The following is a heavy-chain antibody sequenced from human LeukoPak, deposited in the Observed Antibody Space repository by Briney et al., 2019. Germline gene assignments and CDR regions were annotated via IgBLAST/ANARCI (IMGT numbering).Heavy chain of an antibody. CDR2: IIPIFGTA. J-gene: IGHJ6*03. CDR1: GGTFSSYA. Sequence: GASVKVSCKASGGTFSSYAISWVRQAPGQGLEWMGGIIPIFGTANYAQKFQVRVTITTDESTSTAYMELSSLRSEDTAVYYCARCNYGSGSYYDDYYYYYYMDVWGKGTTVTVSS. D-gene: IGHD3-10*01. CDR3: ARCNYGSGSYYDDYYYYYYMDV. V-gene: IGHV1-69*05.